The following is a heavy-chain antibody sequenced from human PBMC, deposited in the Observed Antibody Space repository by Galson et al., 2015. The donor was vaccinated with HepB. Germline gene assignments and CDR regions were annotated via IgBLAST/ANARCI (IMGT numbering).Heavy chain of an antibody. Sequence: SLRLSCAGSGFIFRHHAMAWIRQAPGKGLEWVSGINGRGSTRSYSDAVKGRFSISRDNSKDTVFLQMDNLRAEDTAVYYCVKEGSWFGGDWFDPWGQGAVVTVS. CDR2: INGRGSTR. V-gene: IGHV3-23*01. J-gene: IGHJ5*02. D-gene: IGHD3-16*01. CDR1: GFIFRHHA. CDR3: VKEGSWFGGDWFDP.